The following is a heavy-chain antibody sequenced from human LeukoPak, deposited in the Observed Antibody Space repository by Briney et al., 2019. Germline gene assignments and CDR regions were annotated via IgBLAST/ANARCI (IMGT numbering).Heavy chain of an antibody. CDR2: INHSGST. Sequence: PSETLSLTCAVYGGSFSGYYWSSIRQPPGKGLEWIGEINHSGSTNYNPSLKSRVTISVDTSKNQFSLKLSSVTAADTAVYYCARKRSPFWSGYWGNWFDPWGQGTLVTVSS. CDR3: ARKRSPFWSGYWGNWFDP. V-gene: IGHV4-34*01. J-gene: IGHJ5*02. D-gene: IGHD3-3*01. CDR1: GGSFSGYY.